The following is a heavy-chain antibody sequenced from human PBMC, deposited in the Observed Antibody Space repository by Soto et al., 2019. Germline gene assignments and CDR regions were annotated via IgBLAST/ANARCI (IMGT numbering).Heavy chain of an antibody. CDR3: ARSPAYSYGVFDY. CDR1: GGSISSSNW. V-gene: IGHV4-4*02. Sequence: SETLSLTCAVSGGSISSSNWWSWVRQPPGKGLEWIGEIYHSGSTNYNPSLKSRVTISVDKSKNQFSLKLSSVTAADSAVYYRARSPAYSYGVFDYWGQGALVTVSS. J-gene: IGHJ4*02. D-gene: IGHD2-21*01. CDR2: IYHSGST.